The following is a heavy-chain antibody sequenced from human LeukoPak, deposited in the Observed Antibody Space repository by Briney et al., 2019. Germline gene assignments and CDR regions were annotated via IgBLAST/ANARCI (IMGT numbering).Heavy chain of an antibody. Sequence: SETLSLTCTLSGGSISSNYWSWIRQLPGKGLEWIGYIYYSGSTNYNPTLKSRVTISVDTSKNQFSLKLSSVTAADTAVYYCARAYLHYGSGSYVWFDPWGQGTLVTVSS. CDR1: GGSISSNY. V-gene: IGHV4-59*01. D-gene: IGHD3-10*01. J-gene: IGHJ5*02. CDR2: IYYSGST. CDR3: ARAYLHYGSGSYVWFDP.